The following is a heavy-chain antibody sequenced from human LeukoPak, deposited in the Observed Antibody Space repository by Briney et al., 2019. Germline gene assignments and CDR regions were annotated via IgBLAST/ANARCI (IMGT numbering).Heavy chain of an antibody. V-gene: IGHV3-48*01. D-gene: IGHD2-15*01. CDR2: ISSSSSTI. CDR1: GFTFSSYE. Sequence: GGSLRLSCAASGFTFSSYEMNWVRQAPGKGLEWVSYISSSSSTIYYADSVKGRFTISRDNAKNSLYLQMNSLSAEDTAVYYCARDRCSGGGCYFYYMDVWGKGTTVAISS. J-gene: IGHJ6*03. CDR3: ARDRCSGGGCYFYYMDV.